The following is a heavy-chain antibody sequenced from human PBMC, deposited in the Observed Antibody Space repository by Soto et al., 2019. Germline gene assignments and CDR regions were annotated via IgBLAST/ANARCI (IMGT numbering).Heavy chain of an antibody. CDR2: TYYRSRWYN. Sequence: PSQTLSLTCAISGDSVSSNSAAWNWIRQSPSRGLEWLGRTYYRSRWYNDYAVSVKSRITVNPDTSKNQFSLKLSSVTAADTAVYHCARHRPVVFRFSEGYFDYWGQGNQVTVSS. V-gene: IGHV6-1*01. CDR1: GDSVSSNSAA. CDR3: ARHRPVVFRFSEGYFDY. J-gene: IGHJ4*02. D-gene: IGHD3-3*01.